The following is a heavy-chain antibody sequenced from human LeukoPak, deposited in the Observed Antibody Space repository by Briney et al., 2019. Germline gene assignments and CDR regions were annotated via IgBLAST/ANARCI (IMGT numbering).Heavy chain of an antibody. CDR3: ARAIAAAHHWFDP. Sequence: SETLSLTCTVSGGSISSYYWSWIRQPPGKGLEWIGYIYYSGSTNYNPSHKSRVTISVDTSKNQFSLKLSSVTAADTAVYYCARAIAAAHHWFDPWGQGTLVTVSS. CDR2: IYYSGST. CDR1: GGSISSYY. D-gene: IGHD6-13*01. V-gene: IGHV4-59*01. J-gene: IGHJ5*02.